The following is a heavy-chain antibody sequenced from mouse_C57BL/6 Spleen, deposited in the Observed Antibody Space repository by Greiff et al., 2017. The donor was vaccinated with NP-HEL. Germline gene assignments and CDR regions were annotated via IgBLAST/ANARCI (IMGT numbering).Heavy chain of an antibody. CDR2: INPSSGYT. D-gene: IGHD2-2*01. Sequence: VKLMESGAELAKPGASVKLSCKASGYTFTSYWMHWVKQRPGQGLEWIGYINPSSGYTKYNQKFKDKVTLTADKSSSTAYMQLSSLTYEDSAVYYCARIYYGYDDGYFDYWGQGTTLTVSS. J-gene: IGHJ2*01. CDR3: ARIYYGYDDGYFDY. CDR1: GYTFTSYW. V-gene: IGHV1-7*01.